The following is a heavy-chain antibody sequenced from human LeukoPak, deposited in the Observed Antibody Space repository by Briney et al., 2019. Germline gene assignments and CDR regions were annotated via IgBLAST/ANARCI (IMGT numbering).Heavy chain of an antibody. D-gene: IGHD5-18*01. CDR2: IYYSGST. CDR3: ARVDTAMVGSDY. CDR1: GGSISSGGYY. J-gene: IGHJ4*02. V-gene: IGHV4-31*03. Sequence: SQTLSLTCTVSGGSISSGGYYWSWIRQHPGKGLEWIGCIYYSGSTYYNPSLKSRVTISVDTSKNQFSLKLSSVTAADTAVYYCARVDTAMVGSDYWGQGTLVTVSS.